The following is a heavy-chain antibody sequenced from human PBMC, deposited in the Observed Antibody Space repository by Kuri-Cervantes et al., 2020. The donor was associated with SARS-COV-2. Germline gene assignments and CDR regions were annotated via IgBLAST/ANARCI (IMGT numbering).Heavy chain of an antibody. V-gene: IGHV4-39*01. D-gene: IGHD6-13*01. Sequence: SETLSLTCTVSGGSISSSSYYWGWIRQPPGKGLEWIGSIYYSGSTYYNPSLKSRVTISVDTSKNQFSLKLSSVTAADTAVYYCARHCIAAAGTPFDYWCQGTLVTVSS. CDR1: GGSISSSSYY. CDR3: ARHCIAAAGTPFDY. CDR2: IYYSGST. J-gene: IGHJ4*02.